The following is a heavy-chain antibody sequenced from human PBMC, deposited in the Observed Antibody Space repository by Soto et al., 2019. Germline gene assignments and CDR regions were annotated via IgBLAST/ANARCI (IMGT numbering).Heavy chain of an antibody. D-gene: IGHD2-15*01. CDR3: ARSAAATSHCYYYMDV. CDR2: IIPILGIA. J-gene: IGHJ6*03. V-gene: IGHV1-69*02. CDR1: GGTFSSYT. Sequence: SVKVSCKASGGTFSSYTISWVRQAPGQGLEWMRRIIPILGIANYAQKFQGRVTITADKSTSTAYMELSSLRSEDTAVYYCARSAAATSHCYYYMDVWGKGTTVTVSS.